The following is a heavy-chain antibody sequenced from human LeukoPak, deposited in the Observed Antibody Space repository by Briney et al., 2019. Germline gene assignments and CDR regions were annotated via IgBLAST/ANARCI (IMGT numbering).Heavy chain of an antibody. CDR2: ISASGGST. CDR3: AKDFRIGYSAHFDY. V-gene: IGHV3-23*01. D-gene: IGHD2-21*01. CDR1: GFTFSNFV. J-gene: IGHJ4*02. Sequence: GGSLRLSCAASGFTFSNFVIGWVRQAPGKGLERVSGISASGGSTYYADSVRGRFSISRDNSKNTLYLQMDSLRGEDTAVYYCAKDFRIGYSAHFDYWGQGALVTVSS.